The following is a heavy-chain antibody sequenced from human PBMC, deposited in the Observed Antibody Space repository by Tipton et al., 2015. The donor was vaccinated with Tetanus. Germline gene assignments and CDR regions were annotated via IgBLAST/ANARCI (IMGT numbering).Heavy chain of an antibody. D-gene: IGHD1-26*01. Sequence: GLVKPSETLSLICTVSSGSFSSSYWTWIRQAAGKGLQWIGRIYGTGTTDYNPSLQSRVTMSIDTSKNQVSLKLTSVTAADTALYYCANNPGAKTQFDYWGQGTLVTVSS. J-gene: IGHJ4*02. CDR2: IYGTGTT. CDR3: ANNPGAKTQFDY. V-gene: IGHV4-4*07. CDR1: SGSFSSSY.